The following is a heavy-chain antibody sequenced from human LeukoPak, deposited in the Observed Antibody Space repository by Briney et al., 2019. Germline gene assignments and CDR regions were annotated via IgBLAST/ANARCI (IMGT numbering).Heavy chain of an antibody. V-gene: IGHV3-33*01. Sequence: PGGSLRLSCAASGFTFSSYGMHWVRQAPGKGLEWMAVIWYDGSNKYYADSVKGRFTISRDNSKNTLYLQMNSLRAEDTAVYYCARVESGSYLIDYWGQGTLVTVSS. CDR3: ARVESGSYLIDY. CDR1: GFTFSSYG. J-gene: IGHJ4*02. CDR2: IWYDGSNK. D-gene: IGHD1-26*01.